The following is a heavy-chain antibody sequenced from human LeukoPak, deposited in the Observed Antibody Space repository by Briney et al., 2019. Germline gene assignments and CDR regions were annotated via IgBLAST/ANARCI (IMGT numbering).Heavy chain of an antibody. CDR3: AKLTGSGYGDYDFDY. CDR1: GFTFSSYA. J-gene: IGHJ4*02. CDR2: ISGSGGST. V-gene: IGHV3-23*01. Sequence: GGSLRLSCAASGFTFSSYAMSWVRQAPGKGLEWVSAISGSGGSTYYADSVKGRFTISRDNSKNTLYLQINSLRAEDTAVYYCAKLTGSGYGDYDFDYWGQGTLVTVSS. D-gene: IGHD4-17*01.